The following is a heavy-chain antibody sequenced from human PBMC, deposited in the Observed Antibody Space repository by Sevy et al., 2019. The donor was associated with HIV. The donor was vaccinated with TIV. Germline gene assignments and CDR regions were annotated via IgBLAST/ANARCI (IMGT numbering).Heavy chain of an antibody. CDR3: ARAPGRYCSGGSCYSNWFDP. CDR1: GGSISSYY. Sequence: SDTLSLTCTVSGGSISSYYWSWIRQPAGKGLEWIGRIYTSGSTNYNPSLKSRVTMSVDTSKNQFSLKLGSVTAADTAVYYCARAPGRYCSGGSCYSNWFDPWGQGTLVTVSS. CDR2: IYTSGST. V-gene: IGHV4-4*07. J-gene: IGHJ5*02. D-gene: IGHD2-15*01.